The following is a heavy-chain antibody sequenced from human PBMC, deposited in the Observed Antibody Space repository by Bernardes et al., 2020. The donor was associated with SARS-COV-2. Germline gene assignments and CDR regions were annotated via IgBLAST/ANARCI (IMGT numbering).Heavy chain of an antibody. J-gene: IGHJ6*02. CDR3: ARDHRSNYEWIYGMDV. D-gene: IGHD4-4*01. CDR1: GFTFSSYG. CDR2: IWYDGSNK. V-gene: IGHV3-33*01. Sequence: GGSLRLSCAASGFTFSSYGMHWVRQAPGKGLEWVAVIWYDGSNKYYADSVKGRFTISRDNSKNTLYLQMNSLRAEDTAVYYCARDHRSNYEWIYGMDVWGQGTTVTVSS.